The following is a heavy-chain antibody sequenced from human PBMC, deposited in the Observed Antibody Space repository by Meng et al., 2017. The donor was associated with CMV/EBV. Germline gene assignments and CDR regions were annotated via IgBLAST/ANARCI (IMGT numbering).Heavy chain of an antibody. CDR3: ARGDSGSYFDY. D-gene: IGHD1-26*01. J-gene: IGHJ4*02. CDR1: GFTFSGYG. V-gene: IGHV3-21*01. Sequence: SCATSGFTFSGYGMRWVRQAPGEELGWVSSISGGGSYIYYADSVKGRFTISRDNAKNSLYLQMNSLRAEDTAVYYCARGDSGSYFDYWGQGTLVTVSS. CDR2: ISGGGSYI.